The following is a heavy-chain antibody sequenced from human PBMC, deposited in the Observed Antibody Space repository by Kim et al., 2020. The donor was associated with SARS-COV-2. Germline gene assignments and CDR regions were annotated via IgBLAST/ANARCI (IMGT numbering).Heavy chain of an antibody. V-gene: IGHV3-73*01. CDR3: TRVPGTTLDFWDAFDI. Sequence: GGSLRLSCGASGFTFSDSAMHWVRRASGKGLEWVGRIRSKVNGYATAYSASVRGRFTISRDDSRNTAYLQMNSLKTEDTAVYYCTRVPGTTLDFWDAFDIWGQGKMVAVSS. CDR2: IRSKVNGYAT. J-gene: IGHJ3*02. CDR1: GFTFSDSA. D-gene: IGHD1-1*01.